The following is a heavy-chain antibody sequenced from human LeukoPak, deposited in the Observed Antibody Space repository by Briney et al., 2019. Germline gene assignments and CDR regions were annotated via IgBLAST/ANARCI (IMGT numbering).Heavy chain of an antibody. CDR3: ARGNNVYYYDSSGYLFNWFDP. CDR2: IIPIFGTA. D-gene: IGHD3-22*01. J-gene: IGHJ5*02. CDR1: RGTFTSYA. V-gene: IGHV1-69*05. Sequence: ASGKVSCKASRGTFTSYAVSWLRQAPGQGLEWMGGIIPIFGTANYAQKFQGRVTITTDESTSTAYMELSSLRSEDTAVYYCARGNNVYYYDSSGYLFNWFDPWGQGTLVTVSS.